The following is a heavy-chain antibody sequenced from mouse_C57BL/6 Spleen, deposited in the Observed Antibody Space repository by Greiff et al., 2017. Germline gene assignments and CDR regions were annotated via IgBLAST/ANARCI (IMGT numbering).Heavy chain of an antibody. CDR3: ASHYCGSSPGY. CDR1: GYTFTGYW. V-gene: IGHV1-9*01. Sequence: VQLVESGAELMKPGASVKLSCKASGYTFTGYWIEWVKQRPGHGLEWIGEILPGGGSTNYNDKFKGKATFTADTSSNTAYMQLDCLTTEDAAIYYGASHYCGSSPGYRGQGTTLTVST. D-gene: IGHD1-1*01. J-gene: IGHJ2*01. CDR2: ILPGGGST.